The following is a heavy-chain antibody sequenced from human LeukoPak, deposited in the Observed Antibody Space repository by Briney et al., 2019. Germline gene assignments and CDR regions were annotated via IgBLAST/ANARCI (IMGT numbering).Heavy chain of an antibody. Sequence: GASVTVPCKVSGNTLTELSIHWVRQAPGTGPEWMGGFDPEYGETVYAQKFQGRVTMTEDTLKDTAYMELSSLRSEDTAVYYCASVISGYSYGLGWFDPWGQGTQVTVSS. CDR1: GNTLTELS. J-gene: IGHJ5*02. CDR2: FDPEYGET. CDR3: ASVISGYSYGLGWFDP. V-gene: IGHV1-24*01. D-gene: IGHD5-18*01.